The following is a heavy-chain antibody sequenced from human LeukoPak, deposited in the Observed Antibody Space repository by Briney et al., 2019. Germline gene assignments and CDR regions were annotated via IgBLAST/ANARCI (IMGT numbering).Heavy chain of an antibody. D-gene: IGHD3-10*01. V-gene: IGHV3-23*01. CDR3: ARSEVRGGPFDY. CDR1: GFTFSSYW. Sequence: PGGSLRLSCAASGFTFSSYWMHWVRQAPGKGLEWVSAISGSGGSTYYADSVKGRFTISRDNSKNTLYLQMNSLRAEDTAVYYCARSEVRGGPFDYWGQGTLVTVSS. J-gene: IGHJ4*02. CDR2: ISGSGGST.